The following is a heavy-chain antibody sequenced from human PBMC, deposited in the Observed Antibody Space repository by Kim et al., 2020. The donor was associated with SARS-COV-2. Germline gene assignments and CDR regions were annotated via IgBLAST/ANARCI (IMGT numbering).Heavy chain of an antibody. D-gene: IGHD3-22*01. J-gene: IGHJ4*02. Sequence: ASVKVSCKVSGYTLTELSMHWVRQAPGKGLEWMGGFDPEDGETIYAQKFQGRVTMTEDTSTDTAYMELSSLRSEDTAVYYCATRSAPNLYYYDSSGFDYWGQGTLVTVSS. CDR3: ATRSAPNLYYYDSSGFDY. V-gene: IGHV1-24*01. CDR1: GYTLTELS. CDR2: FDPEDGET.